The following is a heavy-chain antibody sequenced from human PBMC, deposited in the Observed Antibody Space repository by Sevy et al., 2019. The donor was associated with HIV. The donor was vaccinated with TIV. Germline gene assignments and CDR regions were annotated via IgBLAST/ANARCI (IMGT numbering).Heavy chain of an antibody. D-gene: IGHD5-12*01. J-gene: IGHJ4*02. CDR1: GGSISNSDSY. V-gene: IGHV4-30-4*02. Sequence: SETLSLTCPVSGGSISNSDSYWSWIRQPPGKGLEWIGYVNYTGGTYYNPFLNSRIAMSVDTTEKQFSLKLSSMTEADSAVYYCASKRGYNHGPFDYWGQGTLVTVSS. CDR2: VNYTGGT. CDR3: ASKRGYNHGPFDY.